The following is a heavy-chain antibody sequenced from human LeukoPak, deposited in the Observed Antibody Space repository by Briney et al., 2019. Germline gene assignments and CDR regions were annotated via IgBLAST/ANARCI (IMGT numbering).Heavy chain of an antibody. CDR3: ARRVKRGNWFDP. CDR1: GGSISSGGYY. V-gene: IGHV4-31*01. Sequence: TASETLSLTCTVSGGSISSGGYYWSWIRQHPGKGLEWIGYIYYSGSTYYNPSLKSLVTISVDTSKNQFSLKLSSVTAADTAVYYCARRVKRGNWFDPWGQGTLVTVSS. CDR2: IYYSGST. D-gene: IGHD2-8*01. J-gene: IGHJ5*02.